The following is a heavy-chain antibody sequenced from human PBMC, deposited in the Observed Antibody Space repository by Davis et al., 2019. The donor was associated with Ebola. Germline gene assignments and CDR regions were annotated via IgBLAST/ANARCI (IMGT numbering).Heavy chain of an antibody. CDR1: GGSFSGYY. V-gene: IGHV4-34*01. J-gene: IGHJ6*02. D-gene: IGHD3-3*01. CDR3: ARGQPLVTIFGVVGGGMDV. CDR2: INHSGST. Sequence: PSETLSLTCAVYGGSFSGYYWSWIRQPPGKGLEWIGEINHSGSTNYNPSLKSRVTISVDTSKNQFSLKLSSVTAADTAVYYCARGQPLVTIFGVVGGGMDVWGQGTTVTVSS.